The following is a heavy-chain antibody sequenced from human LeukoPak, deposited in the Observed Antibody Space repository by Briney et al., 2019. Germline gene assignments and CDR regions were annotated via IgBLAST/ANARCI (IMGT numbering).Heavy chain of an antibody. D-gene: IGHD3-9*01. CDR2: INPNSGGT. CDR3: ARDMGAYYDILTGYYGGFDY. Sequence: ASVKVSCKASGYTFTGYYMHWVRQAPGQGLEWMGWINPNSGGTNYAQKFQGRVTMTRDTSISTAYMELSRLRSDDTAVYYCARDMGAYYDILTGYYGGFDYWGQGTLVTVSS. V-gene: IGHV1-2*02. CDR1: GYTFTGYY. J-gene: IGHJ4*02.